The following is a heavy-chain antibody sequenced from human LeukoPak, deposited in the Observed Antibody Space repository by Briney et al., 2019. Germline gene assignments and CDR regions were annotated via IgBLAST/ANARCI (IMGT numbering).Heavy chain of an antibody. J-gene: IGHJ4*02. CDR1: GFTFSSYS. CDR3: ARDTQYGDYPPFDY. D-gene: IGHD4-17*01. V-gene: IGHV3-33*08. Sequence: PGGSLRLSCAASGFTFSSYSMNWVRQAPGKGLEWVAVIWYDGSNKYYADSVKGRFTISRDNSKNTLYLQMNSLRAEDTAVYYCARDTQYGDYPPFDYWGQGTLVTVSS. CDR2: IWYDGSNK.